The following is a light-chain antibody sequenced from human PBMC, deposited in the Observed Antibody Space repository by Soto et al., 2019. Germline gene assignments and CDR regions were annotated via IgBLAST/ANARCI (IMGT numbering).Light chain of an antibody. CDR3: QQYHNWPLA. CDR2: DSS. J-gene: IGKJ1*01. Sequence: DIVMTQSPATLSVSPGEGATLSCRASQSVSSNLAWYQQKPGQAPRLLIYDSSTRATGIPARVSGRGSGTECTLTFISLQSEDFAFYYCQQYHNWPLAFGQGTKVEIK. CDR1: QSVSSN. V-gene: IGKV3-15*01.